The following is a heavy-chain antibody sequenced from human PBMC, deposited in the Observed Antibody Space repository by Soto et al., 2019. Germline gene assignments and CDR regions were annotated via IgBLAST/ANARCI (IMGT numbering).Heavy chain of an antibody. CDR3: ARSGELLPKSWIDY. D-gene: IGHD1-26*01. CDR1: GYTFTSYY. V-gene: IGHV1-46*01. Sequence: QVQLVQSGAEVKKPGASVKVSCKASGYTFTSYYMHWVRQAPGQGLEWMGIINPSGGSTSYAQKFQGRVTRNRDTSTSTVYMELSSLRYEDTAVYYCARSGELLPKSWIDYWGQGNLVTVSS. J-gene: IGHJ4*02. CDR2: INPSGGST.